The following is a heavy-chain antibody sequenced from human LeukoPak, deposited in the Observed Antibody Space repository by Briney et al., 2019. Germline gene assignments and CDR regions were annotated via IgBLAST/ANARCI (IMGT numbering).Heavy chain of an antibody. CDR1: GVAISSYY. CDR3: ARGADYGDLYFDY. J-gene: IGHJ4*02. D-gene: IGHD4-17*01. V-gene: IGHV4-59*12. CDR2: IYYSGST. Sequence: PSETLSLTCTVSGVAISSYYWSWIRQPPGKGLEWIGDIYYSGSTNHNPSLKSRVTLSVDTSKNQFSLKLSSVTAADTAVYYCARGADYGDLYFDYWGRGALVTVSS.